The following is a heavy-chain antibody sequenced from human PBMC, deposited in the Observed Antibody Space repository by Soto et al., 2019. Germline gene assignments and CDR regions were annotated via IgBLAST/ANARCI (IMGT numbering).Heavy chain of an antibody. D-gene: IGHD4-4*01. CDR1: GFTFSSYA. CDR2: ISYDGSNK. Sequence: PVGSPRLSCAASGFTFSSYAMHWVRQAPGKGLEWVAVISYDGSNKYYADSVKGRFTISRDNSKNTLYLQMNSLRAEDTAVYYCASPPVTPDYWGQGTLVTVSS. J-gene: IGHJ4*02. CDR3: ASPPVTPDY. V-gene: IGHV3-30-3*01.